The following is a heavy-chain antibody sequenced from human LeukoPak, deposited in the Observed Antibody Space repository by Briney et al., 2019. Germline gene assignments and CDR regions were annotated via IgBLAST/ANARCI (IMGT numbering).Heavy chain of an antibody. Sequence: GGSLRLSCAASGFTFNNYGMYWVRQAPGKGLEWVAAVSPDGSHKYYADSVKGRFTISRDNAKKSLYLQMNSLRAEDTAVYYCARDDGGNFNDAFDIWGQGTMVTVSS. CDR1: GFTFNNYG. CDR3: ARDDGGNFNDAFDI. D-gene: IGHD4-23*01. J-gene: IGHJ3*02. V-gene: IGHV3-30*04. CDR2: VSPDGSHK.